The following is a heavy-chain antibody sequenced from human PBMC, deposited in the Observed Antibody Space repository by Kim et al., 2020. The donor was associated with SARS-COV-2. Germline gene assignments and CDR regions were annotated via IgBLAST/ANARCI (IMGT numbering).Heavy chain of an antibody. J-gene: IGHJ4*02. D-gene: IGHD3-9*01. Sequence: SETLSLTCAVYGGSFSGYYWSWIRQPPGKGLEWIGEINHSGSTNYNPSLKSRVTISVDTSKNQFSLKLSSVTAADTAVYYCASGDYDILTGYSYYFDYWGQGTLVTVSS. V-gene: IGHV4-34*01. CDR2: INHSGST. CDR1: GGSFSGYY. CDR3: ASGDYDILTGYSYYFDY.